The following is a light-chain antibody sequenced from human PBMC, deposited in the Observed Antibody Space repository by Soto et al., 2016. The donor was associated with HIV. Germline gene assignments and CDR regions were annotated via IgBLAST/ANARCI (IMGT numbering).Light chain of an antibody. CDR3: QQSYSTPYT. V-gene: IGKV1-39*01. Sequence: DIQMTQSPSSLSASVGDRVTITCRAGQSISSYLNWYQQKPGKAPKLLIYAASSLQSGVPSRFSGSGSGTDFTLTISSLQPEDFATYYCQQSYSTPYTFGQGTNLRSN. J-gene: IGKJ2*01. CDR1: QSISSY. CDR2: AAS.